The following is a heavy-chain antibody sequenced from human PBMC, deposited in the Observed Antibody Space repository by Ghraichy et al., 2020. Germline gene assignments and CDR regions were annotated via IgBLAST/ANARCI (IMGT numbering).Heavy chain of an antibody. J-gene: IGHJ4*02. CDR3: ASVGVAPAFDY. CDR2: ITNSGGST. D-gene: IGHD6-13*01. Sequence: SAITNSGGSTYYADSVKGRFTISRDNSKNTLFLPTSSLRPEDTAGYYCASVGVAPAFDYWGQ. V-gene: IGHV3-64*04.